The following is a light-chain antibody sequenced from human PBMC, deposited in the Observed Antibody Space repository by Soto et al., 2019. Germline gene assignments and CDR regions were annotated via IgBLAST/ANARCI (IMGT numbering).Light chain of an antibody. CDR2: RDD. CDR3: AAWDDSLNAFYV. J-gene: IGLJ1*01. CDR1: SSNIGTNY. V-gene: IGLV1-47*01. Sequence: QSLLTHPPSSSGTPGQRVSVSCSGSSSNIGTNYVYWYQHPPGAAPRLLIFRDDHRPAGVPVRFSASKSGTSASLAINGLRSEDEADYYCAAWDDSLNAFYVFGTGTKVTVL.